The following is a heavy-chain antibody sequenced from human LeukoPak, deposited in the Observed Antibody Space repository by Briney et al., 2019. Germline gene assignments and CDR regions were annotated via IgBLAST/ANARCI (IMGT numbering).Heavy chain of an antibody. J-gene: IGHJ5*02. Sequence: SQTLSLTCAVSGGSISSGGYSWGWIRQPPGKGREWIVYIYHSGSTYYNPSLKRRVTISVDRSKNQFSLKLSSVTAADTAVYYCARGRSMIENWFDPWGQGTLVAVSS. CDR3: ARGRSMIENWFDP. CDR1: GGSISSGGYS. D-gene: IGHD3-22*01. CDR2: IYHSGST. V-gene: IGHV4-30-2*01.